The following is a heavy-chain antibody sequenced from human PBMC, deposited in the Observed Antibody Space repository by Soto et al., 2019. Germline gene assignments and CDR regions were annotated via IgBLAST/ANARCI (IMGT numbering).Heavy chain of an antibody. CDR2: ISSTTNYI. Sequence: GSLRLSCADSGFTFTRYSMNWARQAPGKGLEWVSSISSTTNYIYYGDSMKGRFTISRDNAKNSLYLEMNSLRAEDTAVYYCARESEDLTSNFDYWGQGTLVTVPQ. CDR1: GFTFTRYS. J-gene: IGHJ4*02. CDR3: ARESEDLTSNFDY. V-gene: IGHV3-21*06.